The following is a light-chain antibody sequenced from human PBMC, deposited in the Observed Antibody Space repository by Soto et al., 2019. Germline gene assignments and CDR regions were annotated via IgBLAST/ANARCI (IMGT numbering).Light chain of an antibody. J-gene: IGKJ1*01. CDR3: QQYGSPGT. V-gene: IGKV1-5*01. Sequence: IQMTQYHSTPSASLGDRVTITWRASQSLSTVLAWYQQKPGKAPKLLGYEASSLQSGVPSRFSGSGSGTDFTLTISRLEPEDFAVDYCQQYGSPGTFGQGTKVDIK. CDR2: EAS. CDR1: QSLSTV.